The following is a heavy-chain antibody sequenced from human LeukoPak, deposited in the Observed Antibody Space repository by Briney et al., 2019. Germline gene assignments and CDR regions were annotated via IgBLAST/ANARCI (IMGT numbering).Heavy chain of an antibody. V-gene: IGHV4-38-2*02. CDR3: ARENSSGYDSFSDY. CDR2: IYHSGST. Sequence: PSETLSLTCTVSGYSISSGYYWGWIRQPPGKGLEWIGSIYHSGSTYYNPSLKSRVTISVDTSKNQFSLKLSSVTAADTAVYYCARENSSGYDSFSDYWGQGTLVTVSS. D-gene: IGHD5-12*01. CDR1: GYSISSGYY. J-gene: IGHJ4*02.